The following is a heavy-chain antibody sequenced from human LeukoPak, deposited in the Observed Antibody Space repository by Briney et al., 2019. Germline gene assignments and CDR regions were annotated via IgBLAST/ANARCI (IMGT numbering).Heavy chain of an antibody. CDR1: GYTFTSYY. Sequence: ASVKVSCKASGYTFTSYYMHWVRQAPGQGLEWMGIINPSGGSTSYAQKFQGRVTMTRDTSTSTVYMELSSLRSEDTAVYYCARDITHYDILTGPIHYYYYYGMDVWGQGTTVTVSS. CDR2: INPSGGST. CDR3: ARDITHYDILTGPIHYYYYYGMDV. V-gene: IGHV1-46*01. D-gene: IGHD3-9*01. J-gene: IGHJ6*02.